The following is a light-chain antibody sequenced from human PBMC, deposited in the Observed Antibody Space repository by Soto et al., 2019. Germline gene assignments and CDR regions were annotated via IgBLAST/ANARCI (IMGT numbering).Light chain of an antibody. CDR3: QQLNSYPRT. Sequence: DIQLTQSPSFLSASVGGRVTITCRASQGICSYLAWYQQKPGKAPKLLIYATSTLQSGVPSRFSGSGSGTEFTLTISSQQPEDFATYYCQQLNSYPRTFGGGTNVDI. J-gene: IGKJ4*01. CDR1: QGICSY. CDR2: ATS. V-gene: IGKV1-9*01.